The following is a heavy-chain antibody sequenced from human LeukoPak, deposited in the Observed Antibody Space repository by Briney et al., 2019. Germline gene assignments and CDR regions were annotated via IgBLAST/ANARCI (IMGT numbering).Heavy chain of an antibody. D-gene: IGHD2-15*01. J-gene: IGHJ3*02. CDR3: ARAYCSGGSCYDAFDI. Sequence: SETLSLTCTVSGGSISSSGYYWGWIRQPPGKGLEWIGSIHYSGSTYYNPSLKSRVTISVDTSKNQFSLKLSSVTAADTAVYYCARAYCSGGSCYDAFDIWGQGTMVTVSS. V-gene: IGHV4-39*01. CDR2: IHYSGST. CDR1: GGSISSSGYY.